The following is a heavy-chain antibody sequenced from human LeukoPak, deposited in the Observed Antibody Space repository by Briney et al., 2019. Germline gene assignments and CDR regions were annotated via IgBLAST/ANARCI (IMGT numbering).Heavy chain of an antibody. V-gene: IGHV3-23*01. Sequence: GGSLRLSCAASGITFSRYSMNWVRQAPGKGLEWVSGISGSDGRTYYADSVKGRFTISRDNSKNTLYLQMNSLRAEDTAVYYCARAGNTRFDYWGQGTLVTVSS. CDR1: GITFSRYS. CDR2: ISGSDGRT. CDR3: ARAGNTRFDY. J-gene: IGHJ4*02. D-gene: IGHD2/OR15-2a*01.